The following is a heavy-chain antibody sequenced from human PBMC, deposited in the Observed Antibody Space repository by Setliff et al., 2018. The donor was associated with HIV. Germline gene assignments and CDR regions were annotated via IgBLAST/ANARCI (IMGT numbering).Heavy chain of an antibody. CDR3: ARARAYNWNGFDY. Sequence: PSETLSLTCAVSGYAISSGYYWGWIRRPPGKGLEWIGSIYTSGSTNYNPSLKSRVTISVDTSKNQFSLKLSSVTAADTAVYYCARARAYNWNGFDYWGQGTLVTVSS. CDR2: IYTSGST. J-gene: IGHJ4*02. V-gene: IGHV4-38-2*01. D-gene: IGHD1-20*01. CDR1: GYAISSGYY.